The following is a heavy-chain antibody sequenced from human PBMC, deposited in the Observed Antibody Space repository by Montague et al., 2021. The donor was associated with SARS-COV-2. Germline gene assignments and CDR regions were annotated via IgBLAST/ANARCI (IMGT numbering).Heavy chain of an antibody. D-gene: IGHD5-18*01. Sequence: SLRLSCAASGFTFSSYAMHWVRQAPGKGLEWVAVISYDGSNKYYADSVKGRFTISRDNSKNTLYLQMNSLRAEDTAVYYCAREWFLPGYSEIGYWGQGTLVTVSS. V-gene: IGHV3-30*04. CDR1: GFTFSSYA. CDR3: AREWFLPGYSEIGY. J-gene: IGHJ4*02. CDR2: ISYDGSNK.